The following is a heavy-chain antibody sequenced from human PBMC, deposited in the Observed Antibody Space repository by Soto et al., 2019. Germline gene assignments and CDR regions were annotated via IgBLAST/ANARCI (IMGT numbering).Heavy chain of an antibody. CDR2: IYYSGST. CDR1: GGSISSYY. V-gene: IGHV4-59*01. J-gene: IGHJ6*02. D-gene: IGHD3-22*01. CDR3: ARVNYYDSSGYYGKGEDIYYYYGMDV. Sequence: SETLSLTCTVSGGSISSYYWSWIRQPPGKGLEWIGYIYYSGSTNYNPSLKSRVTISVDTSKNQFSLKLSSVTAADTAVYYCARVNYYDSSGYYGKGEDIYYYYGMDVWGQGTTVTVSS.